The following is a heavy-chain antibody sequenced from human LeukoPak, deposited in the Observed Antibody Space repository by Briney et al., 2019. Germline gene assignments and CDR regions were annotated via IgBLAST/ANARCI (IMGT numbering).Heavy chain of an antibody. D-gene: IGHD6-19*01. CDR1: GYSFTSYW. CDR3: ARQPNPLYSSGWYGGNDAFDI. V-gene: IGHV5-10-1*01. J-gene: IGHJ3*02. CDR2: IDPSDSYT. Sequence: GESLKISCKGSGYSFTSYWISWVRLMPGKGQEWMGRIDPSDSYTNYSPSFQGRVTISADKSISTAYRQWSSLKASDTAMYYCARQPNPLYSSGWYGGNDAFDIWGQGTMVTVSS.